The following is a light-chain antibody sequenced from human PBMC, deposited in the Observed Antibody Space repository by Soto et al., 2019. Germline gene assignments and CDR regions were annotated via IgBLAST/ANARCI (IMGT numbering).Light chain of an antibody. CDR3: CSYAGSSTFV. CDR1: SSDVGSYNL. J-gene: IGLJ1*01. CDR2: EGS. Sequence: QSALTQPASVSGSPGQSITISCTGTSSDVGSYNLVSWYQQHPGKAPKLMIYEGSKRPSGVSNRFSGSKSGNTASLTISGLQAEDEADYYCCSYAGSSTFVLGTGIKVTVL. V-gene: IGLV2-23*03.